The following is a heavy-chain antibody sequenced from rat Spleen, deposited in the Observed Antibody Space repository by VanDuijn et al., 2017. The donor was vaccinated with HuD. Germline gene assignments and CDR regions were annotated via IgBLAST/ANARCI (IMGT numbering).Heavy chain of an antibody. CDR3: ARSEGVHYYLPFAD. V-gene: IGHV3-3*01. CDR1: GYSITSNY. J-gene: IGHJ3*01. CDR2: INSAGST. Sequence: EVQLQESGPGLVKPSQSLSLTCSVTGYSITSNYWGWIRKFPGSKLEWMGYINSAGSTTYNPSLESRISITRDTSKKQFFLQVNSVTTEDTATYYCARSEGVHYYLPFADWGQGALVTVSS. D-gene: IGHD1-1*01.